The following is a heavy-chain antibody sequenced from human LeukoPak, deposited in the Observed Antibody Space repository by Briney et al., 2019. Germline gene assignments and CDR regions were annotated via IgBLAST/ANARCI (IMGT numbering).Heavy chain of an antibody. CDR2: INPNSGGT. CDR1: GYTLTGYY. CDR3: ARDLAYYDTGVIDY. J-gene: IGHJ4*02. Sequence: ASVKVPCKASGYTLTGYYMHWVRQAPGQGLEWMGWINPNSGGTNYAQKFQGRVTMTRDTSISTAYMELSRLRSDDTAVYYCARDLAYYDTGVIDYWGQGTLVTVSS. D-gene: IGHD3-9*01. V-gene: IGHV1-2*02.